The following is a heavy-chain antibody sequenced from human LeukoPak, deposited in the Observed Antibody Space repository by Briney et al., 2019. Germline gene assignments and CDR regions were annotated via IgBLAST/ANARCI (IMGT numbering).Heavy chain of an antibody. CDR3: ARDFFPWYYYDSSGLSGYFDY. CDR1: GFTFNTYA. V-gene: IGHV3-30*04. D-gene: IGHD3-22*01. CDR2: ISNDGSHT. J-gene: IGHJ4*02. Sequence: PGGSLRLSCAASGFTFNTYAMHWVRQAPGKGLEWVAVISNDGSHTYSSDSVKGRFTVSRDNSKNTLYLQMNSLRGEDAAVYYCARDFFPWYYYDSSGLSGYFDYWGQGTLVTVSS.